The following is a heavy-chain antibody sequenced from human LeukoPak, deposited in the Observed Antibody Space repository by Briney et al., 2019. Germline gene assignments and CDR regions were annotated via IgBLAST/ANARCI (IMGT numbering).Heavy chain of an antibody. Sequence: SETLSLTCTVSGGSISSYYWSWIRQPPGKGLEWIGYIYYSGSTNYNPSLKSRVTLSVDTSKNQFSLKLSSVTAADTAGYYCARHKSLGFYYDRSAFDIWGQGTMVSVSS. J-gene: IGHJ3*02. D-gene: IGHD3-22*01. CDR3: ARHKSLGFYYDRSAFDI. CDR2: IYYSGST. CDR1: GGSISSYY. V-gene: IGHV4-59*08.